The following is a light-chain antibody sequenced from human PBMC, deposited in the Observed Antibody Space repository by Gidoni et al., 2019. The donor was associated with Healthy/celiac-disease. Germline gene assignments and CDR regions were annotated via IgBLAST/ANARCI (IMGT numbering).Light chain of an antibody. V-gene: IGKV4-1*01. J-gene: IGKJ2*01. CDR2: WAS. CDR1: QSVLYSSNNKNY. Sequence: DIVMTQSPDSLAVSLCERANINCKASQSVLYSSNNKNYLAWYQQKPGQPPKLLMYWASTRESGVPDRFSGSGSGTDFTLTISSLQAEDVAVYYCQQYYSTPPYTFGQGTKLEIK. CDR3: QQYYSTPPYT.